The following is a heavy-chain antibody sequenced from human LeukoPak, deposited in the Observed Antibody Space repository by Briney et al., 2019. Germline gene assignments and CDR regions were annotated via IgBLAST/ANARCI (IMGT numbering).Heavy chain of an antibody. J-gene: IGHJ6*03. D-gene: IGHD6-6*01. CDR2: IYRSGST. CDR3: ARDRGAARGYYYYYMDV. Sequence: SETLSLTCTVSGGSISSYYWSWIRQPAGKGLEWIGRIYRSGSTNYNPSLKSRVTISVDTSKNQFSLKLSSVTAADTAVYYCARDRGAARGYYYYYMDVWGKGTTVTVSS. V-gene: IGHV4-4*07. CDR1: GGSISSYY.